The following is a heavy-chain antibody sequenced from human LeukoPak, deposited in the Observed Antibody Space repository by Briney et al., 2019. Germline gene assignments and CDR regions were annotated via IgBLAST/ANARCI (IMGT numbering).Heavy chain of an antibody. V-gene: IGHV4-59*01. CDR2: IYYNGNT. CDR3: ARGRSNYYGMDV. Sequence: SETLFLTCTVSGGSISSYYWNWIRRPPGKGLEWIGYIYYNGNTNYSPSLKSRVTMSVDTSKNLFSLKVSSVTAADTAVYYCARGRSNYYGMDVWGQGTTVTVSS. D-gene: IGHD1-26*01. CDR1: GGSISSYY. J-gene: IGHJ6*02.